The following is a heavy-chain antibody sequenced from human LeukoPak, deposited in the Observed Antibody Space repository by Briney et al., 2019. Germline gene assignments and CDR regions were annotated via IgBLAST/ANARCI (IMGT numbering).Heavy chain of an antibody. D-gene: IGHD3-22*01. V-gene: IGHV3-23*01. Sequence: PGGSLRLSCAASGFTFSSYAMSWVRQAPGKGLEWVSAISGSGGSTYYADSVKGRFTISRDNSKNTLYLQMNSLRAEDTAVYYCARDWNYYDSSGYYYPNWFDPWGQGTLVTVSS. CDR3: ARDWNYYDSSGYYYPNWFDP. CDR2: ISGSGGST. J-gene: IGHJ5*02. CDR1: GFTFSSYA.